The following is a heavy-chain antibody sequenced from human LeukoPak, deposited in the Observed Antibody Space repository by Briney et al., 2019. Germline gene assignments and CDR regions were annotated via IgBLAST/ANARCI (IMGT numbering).Heavy chain of an antibody. D-gene: IGHD3-16*01. CDR2: INHSGST. CDR3: ARGIRVSWGY. J-gene: IGHJ4*02. Sequence: SETLSLTCAVYGGSFSGYYWSWIRQPPGKGLEWIGEINHSGSTNYIPSLKSRVTISVDTSKNQLSLKLSSVTAADTAVYYCARGIRVSWGYWGQGTLVTVSS. CDR1: GGSFSGYY. V-gene: IGHV4-34*01.